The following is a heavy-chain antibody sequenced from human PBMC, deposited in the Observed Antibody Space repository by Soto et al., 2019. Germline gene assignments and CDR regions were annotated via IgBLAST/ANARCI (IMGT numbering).Heavy chain of an antibody. CDR1: GGSFSGYY. D-gene: IGHD5-12*01. CDR2: INHSGST. V-gene: IGHV4-34*01. CDR3: ARESGDGGYGGAFGI. J-gene: IGHJ3*02. Sequence: SETLSLTCALYGGSFSGYYWSWIRQPPGKGLEWIGEINHSGSTNYNPSLKSRVTISVDTSKNQLSLKLSPVTGADTAVYYCARESGDGGYGGAFGIWGQGTMVTVSS.